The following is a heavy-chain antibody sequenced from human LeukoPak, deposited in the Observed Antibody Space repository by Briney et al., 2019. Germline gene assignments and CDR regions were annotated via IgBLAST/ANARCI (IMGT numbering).Heavy chain of an antibody. CDR2: IYTSGST. V-gene: IGHV4-4*07. CDR1: GGSISSYY. Sequence: PSETLSLTCTVSGGSISSYYWSWIRQPAGKGLEWIGRIYTSGSTNYNPSLKSRVTMSVDTSKNQFSLKLSSVTAADTAVYYCARGSCGGNSFGRYYYYYIDVWGKGTTVTVSS. J-gene: IGHJ6*03. D-gene: IGHD4-23*01. CDR3: ARGSCGGNSFGRYYYYYIDV.